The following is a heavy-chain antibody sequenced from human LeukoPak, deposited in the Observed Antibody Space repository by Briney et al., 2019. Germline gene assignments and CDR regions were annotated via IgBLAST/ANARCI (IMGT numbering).Heavy chain of an antibody. D-gene: IGHD2-2*01. Sequence: GGSLRLSCAASGFTFSSYGMHWVRQAPGKGLEWVAVISYDGSNKYYAGSVKGRFTISRDNSKNTLYLQMNSLRAEDTAVYYCAKADYVVVPAAINHWGQGTLVTVSS. J-gene: IGHJ5*02. CDR2: ISYDGSNK. CDR1: GFTFSSYG. V-gene: IGHV3-30*18. CDR3: AKADYVVVPAAINH.